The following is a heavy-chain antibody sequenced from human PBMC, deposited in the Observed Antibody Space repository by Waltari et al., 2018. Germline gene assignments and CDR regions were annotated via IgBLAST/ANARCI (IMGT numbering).Heavy chain of an antibody. J-gene: IGHJ4*02. CDR3: ARVRRYFDY. CDR1: GVSITNSNYY. Sequence: QLQLQESGPGLVKPSETLSLTCTVSGVSITNSNYYWGWIRQPPGKGLEWIGNIYYSGNTYYNPSLKSRVTISVDTSKNQVSLKLSSVTAADTAVYYCARVRRYFDYWGQGTLVTVSS. V-gene: IGHV4-39*07. CDR2: IYYSGNT.